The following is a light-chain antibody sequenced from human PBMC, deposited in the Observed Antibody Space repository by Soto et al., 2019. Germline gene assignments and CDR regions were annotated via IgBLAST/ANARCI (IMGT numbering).Light chain of an antibody. CDR1: QSVSNN. CDR3: QQYNNWWT. Sequence: EIVMTQSPATLSVSPGERATLSCRASQSVSNNLAWYQKKPGQAPRLLIYGASTRATGIPARFSGSGSGTEFTLTICSLQSEDFAVYYCQQYNNWWTFGQGPKVEIK. CDR2: GAS. J-gene: IGKJ1*01. V-gene: IGKV3-15*01.